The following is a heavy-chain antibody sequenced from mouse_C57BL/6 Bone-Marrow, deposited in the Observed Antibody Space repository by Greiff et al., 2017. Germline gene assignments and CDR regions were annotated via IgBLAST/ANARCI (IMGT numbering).Heavy chain of an antibody. CDR2: INPNNGGT. V-gene: IGHV1-22*01. CDR1: GYTFTDYN. D-gene: IGHD3-2*02. CDR3: ASSAGYGGAMDY. J-gene: IGHJ4*01. Sequence: EVQLQQSGPELVKPGASVKMSCKASGYTFTDYNMPWVKQSHGKSLAWIGYINPNNGGTSYNQKFKGKATLTVNKSSSTAYMELRSLTSEDSAVYYCASSAGYGGAMDYWGQGTSGTVSS.